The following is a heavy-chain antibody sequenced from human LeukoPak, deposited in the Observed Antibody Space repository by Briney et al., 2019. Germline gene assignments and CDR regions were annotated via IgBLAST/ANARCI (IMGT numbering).Heavy chain of an antibody. J-gene: IGHJ4*02. Sequence: RRSLRLSCAASGFTFSSYAMHWVRQAPGKGLEWVAVISYDGSNKYYADSVKGRFTISRDNSKNTLYLQMNSLRAEDTAVYYCARDTQRGWYYYDTRGYYFDYWGQGTLVTVSS. V-gene: IGHV3-30-3*01. D-gene: IGHD3-22*01. CDR1: GFTFSSYA. CDR2: ISYDGSNK. CDR3: ARDTQRGWYYYDTRGYYFDY.